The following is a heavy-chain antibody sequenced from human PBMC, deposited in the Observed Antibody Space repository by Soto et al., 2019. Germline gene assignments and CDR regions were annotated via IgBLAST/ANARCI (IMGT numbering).Heavy chain of an antibody. CDR1: GFTFSSHA. CDR2: ISSDGSNK. CDR3: AKGRSYYYYYGVDV. Sequence: GGSLRLSCAVSGFTFSSHAMHWVRQAPGKGLEWVTLISSDGSNKYYADSVKGRFTTSRDNSKNTMYLQMNSLRAEDTALYYCAKGRSYYYYYGVDVWGQGTTVTVSS. J-gene: IGHJ6*02. V-gene: IGHV3-30-3*01.